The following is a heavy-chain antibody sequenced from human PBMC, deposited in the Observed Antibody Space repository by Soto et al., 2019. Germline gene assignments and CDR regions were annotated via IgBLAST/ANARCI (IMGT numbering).Heavy chain of an antibody. J-gene: IGHJ6*02. CDR3: AREKVTTMFYYYYYGMDV. D-gene: IGHD4-17*01. V-gene: IGHV1-18*04. CDR2: ISAYNGNT. CDR1: GYTFTSYG. Sequence: ASVKVSCKASGYTFTSYGISWVRQAPGQGLEWMGWISAYNGNTNYAQKLQGRVTMTTDTSTSTAYMELRSLRSDDTVVYYCAREKVTTMFYYYYYGMDVWGQGTTVTVSS.